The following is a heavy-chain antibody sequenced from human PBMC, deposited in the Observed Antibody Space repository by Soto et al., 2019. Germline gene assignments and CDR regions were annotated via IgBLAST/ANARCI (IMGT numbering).Heavy chain of an antibody. Sequence: GGSLRLSCAASGFTFSSYSMNWVRHAPGKGLEWVSYISSSSSTIYYADSVKGRFTISRDNAKNSLYLQMNSLRAEDTAVYYCARGLFDDFWSGYPDYYYYYYMDVWGKGTTVTVSS. D-gene: IGHD3-3*01. V-gene: IGHV3-48*01. CDR2: ISSSSSTI. CDR1: GFTFSSYS. J-gene: IGHJ6*03. CDR3: ARGLFDDFWSGYPDYYYYYYMDV.